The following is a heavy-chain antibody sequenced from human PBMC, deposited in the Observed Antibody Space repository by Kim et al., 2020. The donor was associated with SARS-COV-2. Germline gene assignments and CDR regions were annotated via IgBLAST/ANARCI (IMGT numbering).Heavy chain of an antibody. D-gene: IGHD3-10*01. Sequence: PSLKSRVTISVDTSKNQFSLKLSSVTAADTAVYYCARQGTMVQGVGGFDYWGQGTLVTVSS. CDR3: ARQGTMVQGVGGFDY. J-gene: IGHJ4*02. V-gene: IGHV4-39*01.